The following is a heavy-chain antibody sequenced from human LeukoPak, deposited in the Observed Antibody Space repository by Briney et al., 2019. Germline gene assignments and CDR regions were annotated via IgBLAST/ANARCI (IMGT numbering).Heavy chain of an antibody. CDR3: ARSHYGDYAGWFDP. CDR2: IYSGGST. J-gene: IGHJ5*02. V-gene: IGHV3-53*01. D-gene: IGHD4-17*01. CDR1: GFTVSSNY. Sequence: GGSLRLSCAASGFTVSSNYMSWVRQAPGKGLEWVSVIYSGGSTYYADSVKGRFTISRDNSKNTLYLQMNSLRAEDTAVYYCARSHYGDYAGWFDPWGQGTLVTVSS.